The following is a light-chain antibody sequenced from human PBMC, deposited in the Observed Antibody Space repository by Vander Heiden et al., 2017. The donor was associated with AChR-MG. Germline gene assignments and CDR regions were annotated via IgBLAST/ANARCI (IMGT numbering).Light chain of an antibody. V-gene: IGLV1-44*01. J-gene: IGLJ7*01. CDR3: AAWDDRLNGYVV. CDR2: SNN. CDR1: NSNIGSYT. Sequence: QSVLTQPPSASGTPGQRVTISCSGSNSNIGSYTVNWYQQLPGTAPKLLIYSNNQRPSGVPDRFSGSKSGTSASLAISGLQSEDEADYYCAAWDDRLNGYVVFGGGTQLTVL.